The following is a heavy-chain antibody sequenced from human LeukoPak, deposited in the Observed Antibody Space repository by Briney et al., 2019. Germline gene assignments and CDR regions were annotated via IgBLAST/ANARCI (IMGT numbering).Heavy chain of an antibody. CDR2: IYSGGST. CDR1: RFTVSSNY. D-gene: IGHD3-9*01. Sequence: GGSLRLSCGASRFTVSSNYMRWLRQAPGKGLEWVSVIYSGGSTYYADSVKGRFTISRDNSKNTLYLQMNSLRAEDTAVYYCAREDILTGCDYWGQGTLVTVSS. CDR3: AREDILTGCDY. V-gene: IGHV3-53*01. J-gene: IGHJ4*02.